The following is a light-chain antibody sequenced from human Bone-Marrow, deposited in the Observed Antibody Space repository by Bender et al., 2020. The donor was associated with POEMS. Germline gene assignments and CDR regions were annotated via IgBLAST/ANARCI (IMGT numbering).Light chain of an antibody. J-gene: IGLJ3*02. Sequence: QSVLTQPPSASGTPGQRVTISCSGGSIGRNPINWYQQLPGTAPRLVIYADDRRPSGVPNRFSASKSGNTASLTISGIQAEDEADYYCCSYSGRSTWVFGGGTILTVL. CDR3: CSYSGRSTWV. V-gene: IGLV1-44*01. CDR2: ADD. CDR1: SIGRNP.